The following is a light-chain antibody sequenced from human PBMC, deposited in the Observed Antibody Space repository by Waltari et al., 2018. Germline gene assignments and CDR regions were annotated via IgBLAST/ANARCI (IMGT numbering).Light chain of an antibody. CDR2: RSD. V-gene: IGLV1-44*01. Sequence: QPVLTQPPSVSGTPGQRVTISCSGSASNIGGNLVNWYQQFPGKAPKLLIDRSDRRPSGVPDRFSGSKSGTSASLAISGLQSEDEADYFCASWDDSLNGHWVFGGGTKVTVL. CDR1: ASNIGGNL. J-gene: IGLJ3*02. CDR3: ASWDDSLNGHWV.